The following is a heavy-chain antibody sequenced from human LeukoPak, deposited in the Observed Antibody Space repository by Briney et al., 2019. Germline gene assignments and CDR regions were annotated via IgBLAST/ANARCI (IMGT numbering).Heavy chain of an antibody. J-gene: IGHJ3*02. CDR2: IISGRTI. CDR3: ARLYSSSSGKAFDI. D-gene: IGHD6-6*01. V-gene: IGHV3-48*03. Sequence: GGSLRLSCAASGFTFCSYEMNWGRQAPGKGLEWVSYIISGRTIYYADSVKGRFNISRDNAKNSLYLQMNSLRAEDTAVYYCARLYSSSSGKAFDIWGQGTMVTVSS. CDR1: GFTFCSYE.